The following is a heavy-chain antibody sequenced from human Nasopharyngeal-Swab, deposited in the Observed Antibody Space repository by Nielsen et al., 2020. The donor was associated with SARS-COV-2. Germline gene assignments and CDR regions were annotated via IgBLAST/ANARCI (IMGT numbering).Heavy chain of an antibody. CDR1: GFTFSGYG. Sequence: GESLKISCAASGFTFSGYGMHWVRQAPGKGLEWVAVIWYDGSNKYYADSVKGRFTISRDNSKNTLYLQMNSLRAEDTAVYYCAKQSWGYSYGYYFDYWGQGTLVTVSS. V-gene: IGHV3-33*06. J-gene: IGHJ4*02. CDR3: AKQSWGYSYGYYFDY. D-gene: IGHD5-18*01. CDR2: IWYDGSNK.